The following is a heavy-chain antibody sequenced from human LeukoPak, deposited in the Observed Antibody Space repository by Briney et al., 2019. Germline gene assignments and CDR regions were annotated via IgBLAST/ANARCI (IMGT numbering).Heavy chain of an antibody. J-gene: IGHJ1*01. CDR3: ARGSGENTAMAIAEYFQH. CDR1: GYTFTSYD. V-gene: IGHV1-8*01. CDR2: MNPNSGNT. Sequence: GASVKVSCKASGYTFTSYDINWVRQATGQGLEWMGWMNPNSGNTGYAQKFQGRVTMTRNTPISTAYMELSSLRSEDTAVYYCARGSGENTAMAIAEYFQHWGQGTLVTVSS. D-gene: IGHD5-18*01.